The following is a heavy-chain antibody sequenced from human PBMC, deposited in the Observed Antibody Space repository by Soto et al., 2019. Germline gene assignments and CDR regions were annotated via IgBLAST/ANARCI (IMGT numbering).Heavy chain of an antibody. CDR2: ISAYNGNT. CDR1: GYTFTSYG. V-gene: IGHV1-18*04. CDR3: ARSAGSGYSTRYGMDV. Sequence: QVQLVQSGAEVKKPGASVKVSCKASGYTFTSYGISWVRQAPGQGLEWMGWISAYNGNTNYAQKLQGRVTMTTDTSTSTAYMALRSLRSDDTAVYYCARSAGSGYSTRYGMDVWGQGTTVTVSS. J-gene: IGHJ6*02. D-gene: IGHD3-3*01.